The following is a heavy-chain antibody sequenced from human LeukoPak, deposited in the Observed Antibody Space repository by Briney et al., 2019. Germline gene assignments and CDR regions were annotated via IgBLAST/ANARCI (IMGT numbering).Heavy chain of an antibody. J-gene: IGHJ5*02. D-gene: IGHD2-15*01. CDR3: ARTYCSGGSCYPNWFDP. Sequence: ASVKVSCKASGYTFTGYYMHWVRQAPGQGLEWMGWINPNSGGTNNAQKFQGRVTMTRDTSISTAYMELSRLRSDDTAVYYCARTYCSGGSCYPNWFDPWGQGTLVTVSS. V-gene: IGHV1-2*02. CDR2: INPNSGGT. CDR1: GYTFTGYY.